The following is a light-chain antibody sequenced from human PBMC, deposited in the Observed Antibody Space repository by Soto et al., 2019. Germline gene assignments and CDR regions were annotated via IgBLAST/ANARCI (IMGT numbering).Light chain of an antibody. Sequence: QPVLTQPPSVSGAPGQRVTISCTGSSSNIGAGYDVHWYQHLPGTAPKLLIYGNSNRPSGVPDRFSGSKSGTSASLAITGLQAVDEADYYCQSYDSSLDVVFGGGTKLTVL. CDR2: GNS. CDR3: QSYDSSLDVV. V-gene: IGLV1-40*01. CDR1: SSNIGAGYD. J-gene: IGLJ2*01.